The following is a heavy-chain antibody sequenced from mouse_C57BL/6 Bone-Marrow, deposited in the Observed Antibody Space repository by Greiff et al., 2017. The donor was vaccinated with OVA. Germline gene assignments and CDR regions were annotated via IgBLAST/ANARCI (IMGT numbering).Heavy chain of an antibody. CDR3: ARGARQLRLWAMDY. Sequence: QVQLQQPGAELVKPGASVKLSCKASGYTFTSYWMHWVKQRPGQGLEWIGMIHPNRGSTNYNEKFKSKATLTVDKSSSTAYMQLSSLTSEDSAVYYCARGARQLRLWAMDYWGQGTSVTVSS. V-gene: IGHV1-64*01. CDR2: IHPNRGST. CDR1: GYTFTSYW. J-gene: IGHJ4*01. D-gene: IGHD3-2*02.